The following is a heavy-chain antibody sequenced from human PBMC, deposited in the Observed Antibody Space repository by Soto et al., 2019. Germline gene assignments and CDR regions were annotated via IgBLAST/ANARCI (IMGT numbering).Heavy chain of an antibody. D-gene: IGHD5-18*01. CDR1: GYTFISYS. CDR3: ASAMKYSYGYL. Sequence: PGESLKISCKGSGYTFISYSIGWVRQMPGKGLEWMGIIYASDSDTRYSPSFQGQVTISVDKSISTAYLQWSSLKAADTAIYDCASAMKYSYGYLWGQGTLVTVSS. J-gene: IGHJ4*02. CDR2: IYASDSDT. V-gene: IGHV5-51*01.